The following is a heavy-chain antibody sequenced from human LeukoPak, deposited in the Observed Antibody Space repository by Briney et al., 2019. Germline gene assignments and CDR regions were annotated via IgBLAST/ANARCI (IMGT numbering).Heavy chain of an antibody. D-gene: IGHD2-2*01. Sequence: ASVKVSCKASGYTFTSYDINWVRQATGQGLEWMGWVNPNSGNTGYAQKFQGRVTITRNTSISTAYMELSSLRSEDTAVYYCARTGCSSTSCYSMALRDYYYYMDVWGKGTTVTVSS. J-gene: IGHJ6*03. CDR3: ARTGCSSTSCYSMALRDYYYYMDV. V-gene: IGHV1-8*03. CDR1: GYTFTSYD. CDR2: VNPNSGNT.